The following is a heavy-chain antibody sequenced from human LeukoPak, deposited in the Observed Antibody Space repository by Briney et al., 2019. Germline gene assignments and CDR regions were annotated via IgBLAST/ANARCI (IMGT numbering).Heavy chain of an antibody. CDR2: ISGSGGST. J-gene: IGHJ5*02. Sequence: GGSLRLSCAASGFTFSSYAMSWVRQAPGKGLEWVSAISGSGGSTYHADSVKGRFTISRDNSKNTLYLQMNSLRAEDTAVYYCAKDASGWYATNWFDPWGQGTLVTVSS. D-gene: IGHD6-19*01. CDR1: GFTFSSYA. V-gene: IGHV3-23*01. CDR3: AKDASGWYATNWFDP.